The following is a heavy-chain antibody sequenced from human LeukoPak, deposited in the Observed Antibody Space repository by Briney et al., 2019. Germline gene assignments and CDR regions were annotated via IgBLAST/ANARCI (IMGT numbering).Heavy chain of an antibody. J-gene: IGHJ4*02. Sequence: GGSLRLSCAASGFTFSSDAMHWGRQAPGKGLEWVAVISYDGSNKYYADSVKGRFTISRDNSKNTLYLQMNSLRAEDTAVYYCARDSITGTTCLDYWGQGTLVTVSS. CDR2: ISYDGSNK. V-gene: IGHV3-30*01. CDR1: GFTFSSDA. D-gene: IGHD1-7*01. CDR3: ARDSITGTTCLDY.